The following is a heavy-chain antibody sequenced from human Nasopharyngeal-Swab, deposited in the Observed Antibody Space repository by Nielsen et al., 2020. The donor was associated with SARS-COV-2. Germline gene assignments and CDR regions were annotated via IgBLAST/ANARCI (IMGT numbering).Heavy chain of an antibody. CDR1: GGSISSYY. Sequence: GSLRLSCTVSGGSISSYYWSWIRQPPGKGLEWIGYIYYSGRTNYNPSLKSRVTISVDTSKNQFSLKLSSVTAADTAVYYCAREGFSITIFGVVIRWFDPWGQGTLVTVSS. V-gene: IGHV4-59*12. CDR2: IYYSGRT. J-gene: IGHJ5*02. CDR3: AREGFSITIFGVVIRWFDP. D-gene: IGHD3-3*01.